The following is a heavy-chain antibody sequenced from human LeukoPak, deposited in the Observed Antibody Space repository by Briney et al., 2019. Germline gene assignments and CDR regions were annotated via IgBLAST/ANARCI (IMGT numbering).Heavy chain of an antibody. CDR3: ARDFSSSSTVYYYYYMDV. V-gene: IGHV4-39*07. Sequence: SETLSLTCTVSGGSISSRPYYWGWVRQPPGKGLEWIGTISYSGTTYYSPSLKSRVTISLDASKNQFSLKLSSVTAADTAIYYCARDFSSSSTVYYYYYMDVWGKGTTVTVSS. D-gene: IGHD6-6*01. J-gene: IGHJ6*03. CDR1: GGSISSRPYY. CDR2: ISYSGTT.